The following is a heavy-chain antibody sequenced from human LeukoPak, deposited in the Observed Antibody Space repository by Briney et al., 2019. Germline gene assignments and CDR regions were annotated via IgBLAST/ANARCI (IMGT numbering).Heavy chain of an antibody. V-gene: IGHV4-34*01. Sequence: PSETLSLTCAVYGGSFSGYYWSWIRQPPGKGLEWIGEINHSGSTNYNPSPKSRVTISVDTSKNQFSLKLSSVTAADTAVYYCARGQGADNGMDVWGQGATVTVSS. D-gene: IGHD6-19*01. CDR3: ARGQGADNGMDV. CDR2: INHSGST. J-gene: IGHJ6*02. CDR1: GGSFSGYY.